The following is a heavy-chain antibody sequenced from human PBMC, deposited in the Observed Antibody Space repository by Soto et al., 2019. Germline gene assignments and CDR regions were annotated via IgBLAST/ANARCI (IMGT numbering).Heavy chain of an antibody. J-gene: IGHJ5*02. CDR3: ARLRIATNNYKWFDP. CDR2: IYVTGAV. CDR1: GAALNSGNYY. V-gene: IGHV4-31*03. Sequence: SETLSLTCSVSGAALNSGNYYWSWIRQVPGKGLEWIGHIYVTGAVDYNPSLRDRITISQDTSEGQFSLNLRLVTAADTAVYYCARLRIATNNYKWFDPWGQGTLVTVSS. D-gene: IGHD2-21*01.